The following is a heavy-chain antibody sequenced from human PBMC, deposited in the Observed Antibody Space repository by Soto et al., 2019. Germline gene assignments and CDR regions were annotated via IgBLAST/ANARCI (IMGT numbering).Heavy chain of an antibody. J-gene: IGHJ5*02. CDR2: MNPNSGNT. CDR3: ARFTVIAARQGDNCFAP. V-gene: IGHV1-8*01. CDR1: GYTFTSYD. D-gene: IGHD6-6*01. Sequence: ASVKVSCKASGYTFTSYDINWVRQATGQGLEWMGWMNPNSGNTGYAQKFQGRVTMTRNTSISTAYMELSSLRSEDTAVYYCARFTVIAARQGDNCFAPWGQGTLVTVSS.